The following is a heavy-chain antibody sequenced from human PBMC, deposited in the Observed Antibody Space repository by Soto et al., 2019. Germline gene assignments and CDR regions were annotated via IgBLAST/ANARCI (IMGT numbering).Heavy chain of an antibody. CDR2: IYSGGST. D-gene: IGHD3-10*01. Sequence: GGSLRLSCAASGFTVSSNYMSWVRQAPGKGLEWVSVIYSGGSTYYADSVKGRFTISRDNSKNTLYLQMNSLRAEDTAVYYCARAGSGSYYKRGIWAFDIWGQGTMVTVSS. CDR3: ARAGSGSYYKRGIWAFDI. V-gene: IGHV3-66*01. J-gene: IGHJ3*02. CDR1: GFTVSSNY.